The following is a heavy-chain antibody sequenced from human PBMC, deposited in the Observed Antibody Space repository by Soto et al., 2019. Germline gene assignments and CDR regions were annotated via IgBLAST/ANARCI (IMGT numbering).Heavy chain of an antibody. D-gene: IGHD2-21*02. V-gene: IGHV3-48*03. Sequence: EVQLVESGGGLVQPGGSLRLSCAASEFTFSRYEMNWFRQAPGKVLEGVSYISSSGTTIYYADSVKGRFTIPRDSAKNSLSVQLNSLRASDTAVYYCARVAPPTAREWVGLDVWGQGTTVIVSS. CDR3: ARVAPPTAREWVGLDV. CDR2: ISSSGTTI. J-gene: IGHJ6*02. CDR1: EFTFSRYE.